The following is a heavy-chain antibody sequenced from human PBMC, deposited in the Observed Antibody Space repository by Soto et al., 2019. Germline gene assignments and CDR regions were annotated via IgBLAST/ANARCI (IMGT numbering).Heavy chain of an antibody. CDR1: GYTFSNFA. Sequence: GASVKVSCKASGYTFSNFAMHWVRQAPGQRLEWMGWINAGNGNTKYSQKFQGRVTITRDTSASTAYMELSSLRSEDTAVYYCARGSPLWTIFGVVITGPVDYWGQGTLVTVSS. D-gene: IGHD3-3*01. V-gene: IGHV1-3*01. CDR2: INAGNGNT. CDR3: ARGSPLWTIFGVVITGPVDY. J-gene: IGHJ4*02.